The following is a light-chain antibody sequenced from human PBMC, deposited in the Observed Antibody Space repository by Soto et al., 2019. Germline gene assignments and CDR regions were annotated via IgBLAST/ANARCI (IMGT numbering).Light chain of an antibody. Sequence: QSALTQPRSVSGSPGQSVTISCTGTSNNVGDYKYVSWYQQHPGEAPKVMIYDVSKRPSGVPDRFSGSKSGKTASMTISGLQAEDEADYYCNSYTTSSTYVFGTGTKLTVL. V-gene: IGLV2-11*01. CDR3: NSYTTSSTYV. CDR2: DVS. CDR1: SNNVGDYKY. J-gene: IGLJ1*01.